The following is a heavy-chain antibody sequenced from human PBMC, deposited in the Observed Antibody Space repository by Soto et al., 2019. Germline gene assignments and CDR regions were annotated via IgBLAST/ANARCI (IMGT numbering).Heavy chain of an antibody. CDR1: GDTFSFYS. CDR2: INPILSMS. J-gene: IGHJ4*02. V-gene: IGHV1-69*02. Sequence: QVQLVQSGAEVKKPGSSVRVSCKASGDTFSFYSINWVRQAPGLGLEWMGRINPILSMSNYAQRFQGRVTATADKSTSTAYMELSILRSEDTAMYYCASSYGSGYRAFDYWGQGALVTVSS. D-gene: IGHD3-10*01. CDR3: ASSYGSGYRAFDY.